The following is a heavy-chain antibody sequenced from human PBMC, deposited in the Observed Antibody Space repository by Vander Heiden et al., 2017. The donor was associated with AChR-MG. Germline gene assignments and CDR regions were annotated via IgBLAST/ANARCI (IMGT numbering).Heavy chain of an antibody. V-gene: IGHV3-21*01. CDR2: ISSSSSYI. Sequence: EAQLVESGGGLVKPGGSLRLSCAAPGFTFSSYSMNWVRQAPGKGLEWVSSISSSSSYIYYADSVKGRFTISRDNAKNSLYLQMNSLRAEDTAVYYCARARDGYNCPDYWGQGTLVTVSS. CDR1: GFTFSSYS. J-gene: IGHJ4*02. CDR3: ARARDGYNCPDY. D-gene: IGHD5-12*01.